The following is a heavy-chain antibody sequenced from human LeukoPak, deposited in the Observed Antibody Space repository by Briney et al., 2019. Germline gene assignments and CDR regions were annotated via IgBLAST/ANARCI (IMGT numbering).Heavy chain of an antibody. J-gene: IGHJ4*02. D-gene: IGHD3-3*02. CDR3: ARGASRISWPGIDY. CDR1: GFTFSSYW. CDR2: ISSSGGST. Sequence: GGSLRLSCAASGFTFSSYWMSWVRQAPGKGLEWVSAISSSGGSTYYADSVKGRFTISRDHSNNSVSLQMTNLRVEDTAIYYCARGASRISWPGIDYWGQGTLVTVSS. V-gene: IGHV3-23*01.